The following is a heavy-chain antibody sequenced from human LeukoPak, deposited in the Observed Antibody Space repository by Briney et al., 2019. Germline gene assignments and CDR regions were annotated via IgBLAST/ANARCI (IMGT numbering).Heavy chain of an antibody. Sequence: KTSETLSLTCTVSGASISGSGYYWGWIRQPPGKGLEWIGSIYSSGSTYYNASLQSRVTISIETSKNQISLRLNSVTAAETAMYYCAKSGGYGLIDYWGQGTLVTVSS. D-gene: IGHD1-26*01. J-gene: IGHJ4*02. V-gene: IGHV4-39*01. CDR1: GASISGSGYY. CDR3: AKSGGYGLIDY. CDR2: IYSSGST.